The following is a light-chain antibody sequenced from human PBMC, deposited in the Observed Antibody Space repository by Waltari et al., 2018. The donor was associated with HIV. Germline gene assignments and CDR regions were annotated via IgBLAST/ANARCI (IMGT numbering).Light chain of an antibody. CDR1: SPNIGNHY. CDR3: GTWDSSLTAVV. V-gene: IGLV1-51*01. J-gene: IGLJ2*01. CDR2: DND. Sequence: QSVLTQPPSVSAAPGQKVTISCSGSSPNIGNHYVSWYQHFPGAAPKLLIYDNDNRPSEIPDRFSGSKSGTSATLGITGLQTGDEAHYYCGTWDSSLTAVVFGGGTKLTVL.